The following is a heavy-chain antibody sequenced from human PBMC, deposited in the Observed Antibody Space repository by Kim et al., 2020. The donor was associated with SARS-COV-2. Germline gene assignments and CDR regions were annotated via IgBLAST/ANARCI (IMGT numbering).Heavy chain of an antibody. CDR1: GFTFSSYA. D-gene: IGHD2-2*01. J-gene: IGHJ6*02. CDR3: ARGTEDVAYYYYYYGMDV. V-gene: IGHV3-30*04. Sequence: GGSLRLSCAASGFTFSSYAMHWVRQAPGKGLEWVAVISYDGSNKYYADSVKGRFTISRDNSKNTLYLQMNSLRAEDTAVYYCARGTEDVAYYYYYYGMDVWGQGTTVTVSS. CDR2: ISYDGSNK.